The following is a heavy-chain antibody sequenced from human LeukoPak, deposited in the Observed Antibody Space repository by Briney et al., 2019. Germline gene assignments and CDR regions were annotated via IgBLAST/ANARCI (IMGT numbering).Heavy chain of an antibody. V-gene: IGHV3-49*04. J-gene: IGHJ4*02. Sequence: GRSLRLSCTGSGFTFRDYPISWVRQAPGKGLEWVGYTTTKAHGGTTEFAASVKGRFTISRDELKSIVYLQMNGLKTEDTAVYYCTRKRCTSGVCPLDYWGRGPLVLVS. CDR3: TRKRCTSGVCPLDY. CDR1: GFTFRDYP. D-gene: IGHD2-8*01. CDR2: TTTKAHGGTT.